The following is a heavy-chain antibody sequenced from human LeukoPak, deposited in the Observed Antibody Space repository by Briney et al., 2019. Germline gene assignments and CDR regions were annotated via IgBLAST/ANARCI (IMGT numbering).Heavy chain of an antibody. CDR3: AKGLNYYYGMDV. CDR2: ISYDGSNK. V-gene: IGHV3-30*18. J-gene: IGHJ6*02. D-gene: IGHD3-16*01. Sequence: GGSLRLSCAASGFTFSSYGMHWVRQAPGKGLEWVAVISYDGSNKYYADSVKGRFTISRDNSKSTLYLQMNSLRAEDTAVYYCAKGLNYYYGMDVWGQGTTVTVSS. CDR1: GFTFSSYG.